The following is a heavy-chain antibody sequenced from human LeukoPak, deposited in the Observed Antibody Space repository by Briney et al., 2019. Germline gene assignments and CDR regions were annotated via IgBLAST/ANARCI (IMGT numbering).Heavy chain of an antibody. CDR2: ISSNGGST. V-gene: IGHV3-64*01. CDR3: ARVYSSSWYSAFDI. D-gene: IGHD6-13*01. J-gene: IGHJ3*02. Sequence: RSGGSLRLSCAASGFTFSSYAMHWVRQAPGKGLEYVSAISSNGGSTYYANSLKGRFTISRDNSKNTLYLQMGSLRAEDMAVYYCARVYSSSWYSAFDIWGQGTMVTVSS. CDR1: GFTFSSYA.